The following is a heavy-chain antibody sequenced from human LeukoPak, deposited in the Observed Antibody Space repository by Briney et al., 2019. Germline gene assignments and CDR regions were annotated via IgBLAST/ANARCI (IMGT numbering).Heavy chain of an antibody. CDR1: GGSITNYY. D-gene: IGHD5-18*01. V-gene: IGHV4-4*07. J-gene: IGHJ4*02. CDR2: INTSGDT. Sequence: SETLSLTCTVSGGSITNYYWSWIRQSAGKGLEWIGRINTSGDTSYNPSIRSRVTMSVDTSKNQFSLKLSSVTAADTAMYYCARVSPPGYGILEKWGQGTLVTVSS. CDR3: ARVSPPGYGILEK.